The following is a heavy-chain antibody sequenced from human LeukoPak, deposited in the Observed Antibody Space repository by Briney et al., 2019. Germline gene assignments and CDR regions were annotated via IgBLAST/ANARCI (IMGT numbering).Heavy chain of an antibody. J-gene: IGHJ6*02. CDR2: MNPNSGNT. D-gene: IGHD3-10*01. CDR1: GGTFSSYA. CDR3: ARYYYGSGTLSYYYYYGMDV. Sequence: ASVKVSCKASGGTFSSYAISWVRQAPGQGLEWMGWMNPNSGNTGYAQKFQGRVTMTRNTSISTAYMELSSLRSEDTAVYYCARYYYGSGTLSYYYYYGMDVWGQGTTVTVSS. V-gene: IGHV1-8*02.